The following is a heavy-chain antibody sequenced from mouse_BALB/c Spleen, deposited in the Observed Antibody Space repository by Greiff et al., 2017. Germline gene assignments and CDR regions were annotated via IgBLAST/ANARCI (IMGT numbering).Heavy chain of an antibody. CDR2: INPNNGGT. CDR3: ARRGLRRGYWYFDV. J-gene: IGHJ1*01. CDR1: GYTFTDYN. V-gene: IGHV1-18*01. D-gene: IGHD2-4*01. Sequence: VQLQQSGPELVKPGASVKIPCKASGYTFTDYNMDWVKQSHGKSLEWIGDINPNNGGTIYNQKFKGKATLTVDKSSSTAYMELRILTSEDTAVYYCARRGLRRGYWYFDVWGAGTTVTVSS.